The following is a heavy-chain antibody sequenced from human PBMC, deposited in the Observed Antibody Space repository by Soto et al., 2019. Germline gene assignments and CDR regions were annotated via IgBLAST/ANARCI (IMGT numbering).Heavy chain of an antibody. CDR1: GYAFTTYG. Sequence: QVHLVQSGAEVKKPGASVKVSCKGSGYAFTTYGITWVRQAPGQGLEWMGWISAHNGNTNYAQKLQGRVTVTRDTPTSTAYMELRTLSSDSTALYYCARGTYGDYWGQGALVTVSS. V-gene: IGHV1-18*01. D-gene: IGHD4-17*01. CDR3: ARGTYGDY. CDR2: ISAHNGNT. J-gene: IGHJ4*02.